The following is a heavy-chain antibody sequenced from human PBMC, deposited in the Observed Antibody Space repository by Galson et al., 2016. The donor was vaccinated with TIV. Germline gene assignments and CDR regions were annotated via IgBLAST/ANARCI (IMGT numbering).Heavy chain of an antibody. Sequence: SETLSLTCPVSGGSVSSNSYYWNWIRQPPGKGLEWIGSIYYSGSTNYNPSLKSRVSITLDNSKTQFSMKLNSVTAADTAVYFCTRDYSSASGDWGQGTLVIVSS. CDR2: IYYSGST. D-gene: IGHD6-6*01. V-gene: IGHV4-61*01. CDR3: TRDYSSASGD. J-gene: IGHJ4*02. CDR1: GGSVSSNSYY.